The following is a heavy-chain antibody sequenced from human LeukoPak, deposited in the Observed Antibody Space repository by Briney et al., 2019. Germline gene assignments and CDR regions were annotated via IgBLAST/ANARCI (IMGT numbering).Heavy chain of an antibody. CDR1: GGSISSYF. CDR3: ARDSSPYSSGWETGFDY. J-gene: IGHJ4*02. CDR2: IYYCGIT. V-gene: IGHV4-59*01. D-gene: IGHD6-19*01. Sequence: SETLSLTWTVSGGSISSYFWSWIRQPPGKGLGWIGYIYYCGITNYIPSLKSRATISVDTSKNQFSLKLSSVTAADTAVYYCARDSSPYSSGWETGFDYGGQGTLVTVS.